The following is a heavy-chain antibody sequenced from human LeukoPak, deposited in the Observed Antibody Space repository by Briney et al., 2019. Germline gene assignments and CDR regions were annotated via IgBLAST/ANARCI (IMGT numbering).Heavy chain of an antibody. CDR1: GGSISSYY. D-gene: IGHD3-10*01. J-gene: IGHJ6*02. CDR3: ARYYGSGSYDLPYYYYGMDV. Sequence: PSETLSLTCTVSGGSISSYYWSWIRQPPGKGLEWIGYIYYSGSTNYNPSLKSRVTISVDTSKNQFSLKLSSVTAVDTAVYYCARYYGSGSYDLPYYYYGMDVWGQGTTVTVSS. CDR2: IYYSGST. V-gene: IGHV4-59*01.